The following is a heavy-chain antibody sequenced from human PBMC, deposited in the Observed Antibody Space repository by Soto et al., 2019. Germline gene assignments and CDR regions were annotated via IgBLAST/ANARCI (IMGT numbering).Heavy chain of an antibody. J-gene: IGHJ4*02. CDR3: AKGSFGFDY. D-gene: IGHD3-10*01. V-gene: IGHV3-23*01. CDR2: IIKSGDST. CDR1: VVPFTSYA. Sequence: GGSLRLSCAASVVPFTSYAMTWVRQVPGEGLQWVSSIIKSGDSTYYADSVKGRFTTSRDNSKNTLYLKMNSLRAEDTAIYYCAKGSFGFDYWGQGTLVTV.